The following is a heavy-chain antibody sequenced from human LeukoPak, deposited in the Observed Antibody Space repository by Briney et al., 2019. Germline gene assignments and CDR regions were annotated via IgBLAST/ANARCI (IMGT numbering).Heavy chain of an antibody. D-gene: IGHD7-27*01. CDR3: ARELGIYFDY. Sequence: GGSLRLSCAASGFTFSSYSMNWVRQAPGKGLEWVSYISSSSSTIYYADSVKGRFTISRDNAKNSLYLQINSLRAEDTAVYYCARELGIYFDYWGQGTLVTVSS. J-gene: IGHJ4*02. CDR2: ISSSSSTI. V-gene: IGHV3-48*04. CDR1: GFTFSSYS.